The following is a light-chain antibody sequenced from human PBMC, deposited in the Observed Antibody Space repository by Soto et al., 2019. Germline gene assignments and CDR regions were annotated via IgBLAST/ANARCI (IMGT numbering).Light chain of an antibody. V-gene: IGKV3D-20*01. Sequence: EIVLTQSPDTLSLSPGERATLSCGASQSVYSNSLAWYQQKPGLAPRLLIDDVFIRATGIPDRFRGGGAGTDCPLTITRLEPEDFAVYYCQQYGSSPLTFGGGTKVEIK. CDR3: QQYGSSPLT. J-gene: IGKJ4*01. CDR2: DVF. CDR1: QSVYSNS.